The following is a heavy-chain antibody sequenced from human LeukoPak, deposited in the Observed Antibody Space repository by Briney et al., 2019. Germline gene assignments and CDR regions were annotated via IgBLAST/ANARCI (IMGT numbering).Heavy chain of an antibody. D-gene: IGHD5-18*01. CDR3: ARVGYSYGFPGENFDY. J-gene: IGHJ4*02. CDR1: GYTFTSYY. Sequence: GASVKVSCKASGYTFTSYYMHWVRQAPGQGLEWMGWISAYNGNTNYAQKLQGRVTMTTDTSTSTAYMELRSLRSDDTAVYYCARVGYSYGFPGENFDYWGQGTLVTVSS. CDR2: ISAYNGNT. V-gene: IGHV1-18*04.